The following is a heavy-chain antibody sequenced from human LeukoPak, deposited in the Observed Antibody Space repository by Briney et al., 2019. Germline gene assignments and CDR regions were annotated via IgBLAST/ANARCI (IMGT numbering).Heavy chain of an antibody. CDR3: ARDILTGYYNYYYGMDV. V-gene: IGHV3-48*03. J-gene: IGHJ6*02. CDR1: GFTFSSYE. Sequence: GGSLRLSCAASGFTFSSYEMNWVRQAPGKGLGWVSYISSSGSTIYYADSVKGRFTISRDNAKNSLYLQMNSLRAEDTAVYYCARDILTGYYNYYYGMDVWGQGTTVTVSS. D-gene: IGHD3-9*01. CDR2: ISSSGSTI.